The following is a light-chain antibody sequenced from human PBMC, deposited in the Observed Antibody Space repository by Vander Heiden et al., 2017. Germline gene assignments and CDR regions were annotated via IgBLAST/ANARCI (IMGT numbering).Light chain of an antibody. J-gene: IGKJ2*01. CDR1: QSVSSSY. V-gene: IGKV3-20*01. CDR2: GAS. Sequence: VLTQPPGTLSLSPGERATLSCRASQSVSSSYLAWYQQKPGQAPRLLIYGASSRATGIPDRFSGSGSGTDFTLTISRLEPEDFAVYYCQQYGSSPPYTFGQGTKLEIK. CDR3: QQYGSSPPYT.